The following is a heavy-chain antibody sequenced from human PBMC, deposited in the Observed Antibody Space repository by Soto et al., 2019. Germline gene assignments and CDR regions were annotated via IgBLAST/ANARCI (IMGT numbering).Heavy chain of an antibody. D-gene: IGHD3-16*01. Sequence: EVQLVESGGGWVQPGGSLKLSCAASGFTFSGSAMHWVRQASGKGLEWVGRIRSKANSYATAYAASVKGRFTISRDDSKNTAYLQMHSLKTEDQAVYYCIRALGNWFEPWGQGTLVTVSS. V-gene: IGHV3-73*01. CDR3: IRALGNWFEP. CDR2: IRSKANSYAT. CDR1: GFTFSGSA. J-gene: IGHJ5*02.